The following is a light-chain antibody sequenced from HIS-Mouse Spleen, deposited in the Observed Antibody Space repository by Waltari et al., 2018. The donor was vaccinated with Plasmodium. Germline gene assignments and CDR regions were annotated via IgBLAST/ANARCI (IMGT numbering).Light chain of an antibody. CDR3: QAWDSSTVV. Sequence: SYELTQPPSVSVSPGQTARITCSGEKLGDKYACWYQQKPGQSPVLVTYQDSKRPSGIPERFSGSNSGNTATLTISGTQAMDEADYYCQAWDSSTVVFGGGTKLTVL. CDR2: QDS. J-gene: IGLJ2*01. CDR1: KLGDKY. V-gene: IGLV3-1*01.